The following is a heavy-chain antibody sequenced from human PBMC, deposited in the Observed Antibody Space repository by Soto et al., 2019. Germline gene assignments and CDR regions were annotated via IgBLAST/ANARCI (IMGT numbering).Heavy chain of an antibody. CDR1: GFTFSSYG. CDR2: ISYDGSNK. CDR3: AKEGAKKFASEPRN. V-gene: IGHV3-30*18. Sequence: GGSLRLSCAASGFTFSSYGMHWVRQAPGKGLEWVAVISYDGSNKYYADSVKGRFTISRDNSKNTLYLQMNSLRAEDTAVYYCAKEGAKKFASEPRNWGQGTLVTVSS. D-gene: IGHD1-26*01. J-gene: IGHJ4*02.